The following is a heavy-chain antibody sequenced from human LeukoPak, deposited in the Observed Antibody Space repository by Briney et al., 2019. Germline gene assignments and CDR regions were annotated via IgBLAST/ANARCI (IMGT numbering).Heavy chain of an antibody. Sequence: PGGSLRLSCAASGFTFSNYAMHWVRQAPGKGLECMAFISNDGSSIWYADSVKGRFTISRDNSKNTVSLQMNSLRAEDTAVYYRARDAHAFNMWGQGTMVTVSS. J-gene: IGHJ3*02. CDR2: ISNDGSSI. CDR3: ARDAHAFNM. V-gene: IGHV3-30-3*01. CDR1: GFTFSNYA.